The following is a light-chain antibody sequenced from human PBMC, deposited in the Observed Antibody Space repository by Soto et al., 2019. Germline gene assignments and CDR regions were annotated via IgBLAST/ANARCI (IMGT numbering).Light chain of an antibody. Sequence: DIQMTQFPSTLSASVGDRVTITCRASQTTNTWLAWYQQKPGTAPKLLIYDASSLEGGVPSRFSASGSGTEFTLTISSPQPDDLATYYCQQYLSYPYTFGQGTKVQIK. CDR1: QTTNTW. CDR3: QQYLSYPYT. V-gene: IGKV1-5*01. J-gene: IGKJ2*01. CDR2: DAS.